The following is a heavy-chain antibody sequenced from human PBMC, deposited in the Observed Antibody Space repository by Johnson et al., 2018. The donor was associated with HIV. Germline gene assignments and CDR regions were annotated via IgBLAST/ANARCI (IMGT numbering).Heavy chain of an antibody. J-gene: IGHJ3*02. D-gene: IGHD4-17*01. V-gene: IGHV3-30*02. CDR1: GFTISPYG. Sequence: QVQLVESGGGVVQPGGSLRLSCAASGFTISPYGMHWVRQAPGKGLEWVAFIWYDRSKEYYADSVKGRFTISRDNSKNTLYLQMNSRRPEETAVYYCANGGGYQLRESDAFDIWGQGTMVTVSS. CDR3: ANGGGYQLRESDAFDI. CDR2: IWYDRSKE.